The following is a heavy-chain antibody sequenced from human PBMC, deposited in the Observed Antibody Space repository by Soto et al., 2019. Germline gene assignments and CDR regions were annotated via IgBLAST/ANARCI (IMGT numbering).Heavy chain of an antibody. V-gene: IGHV3-7*01. J-gene: IGHJ4*02. D-gene: IGHD3-22*01. Sequence: GGSLRLSCAASGFTFSSYWMSWVRQAPGKGLEWVANIKQDGSEKYYVDSVKGRFTISRGNSKNTLYLQMNSLRAEDTAVYYCAREDDSSGYYVRRQHTLHYWGQGTLVTVSS. CDR3: AREDDSSGYYVRRQHTLHY. CDR2: IKQDGSEK. CDR1: GFTFSSYW.